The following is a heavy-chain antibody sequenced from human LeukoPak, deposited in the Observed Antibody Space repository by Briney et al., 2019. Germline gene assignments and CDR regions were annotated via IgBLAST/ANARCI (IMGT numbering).Heavy chain of an antibody. D-gene: IGHD6-19*01. CDR1: GGSMSSYY. CDR3: ARRIWADWYFDL. Sequence: PSETLSLTCTVSGGSMSSYYWSWIRQPPGKGLEWIGYIYYSGSTEYNPSLKSRVTISVDTSKNQFSLKLSSVTAADTAVYYCARRIWADWYFDLWGRGTLVTVSS. V-gene: IGHV4-59*08. CDR2: IYYSGST. J-gene: IGHJ2*01.